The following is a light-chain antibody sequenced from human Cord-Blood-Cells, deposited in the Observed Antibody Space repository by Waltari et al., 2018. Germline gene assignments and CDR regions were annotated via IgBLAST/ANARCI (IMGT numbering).Light chain of an antibody. CDR2: WAS. J-gene: IGKJ5*01. Sequence: IVMTQSPDSLAVSLGERATINCQSSQSVLYSSNNKNYLAWYQQKPGQPPKLLIYWASTRESGVPDRFSGSGSGTDFTLTISSLQAEDVAVYYCQQYYSTPITFGQGTRLEIK. CDR3: QQYYSTPIT. CDR1: QSVLYSSNNKNY. V-gene: IGKV4-1*01.